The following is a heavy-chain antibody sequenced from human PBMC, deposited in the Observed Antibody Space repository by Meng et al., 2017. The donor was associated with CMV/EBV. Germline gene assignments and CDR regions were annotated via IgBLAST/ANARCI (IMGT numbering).Heavy chain of an antibody. Sequence: VQVVLSAAEAKKPVTTVYVYCNSSGYPITGYKMYCGRQHPGQGREWMRWINPNSGGTNYAPKFQGRVTMTSDTSISPAYMELSRLTSDDTAVYYCATYIGNYINWYFDLWGRGTLVTVSS. J-gene: IGHJ2*01. CDR3: ATYIGNYINWYFDL. CDR2: INPNSGGT. D-gene: IGHD1-7*01. CDR1: GYPITGYK. V-gene: IGHV1-2*02.